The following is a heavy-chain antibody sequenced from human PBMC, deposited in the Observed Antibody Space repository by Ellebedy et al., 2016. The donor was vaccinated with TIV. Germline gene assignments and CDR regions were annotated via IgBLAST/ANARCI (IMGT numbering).Heavy chain of an antibody. CDR1: GYTLISYP. Sequence: AASVKVSCKASGYTLISYPITWVRQAPGQGLEWTAWISPYNGRTNYAQKFLGRVTLTTDRSTNTVYMDLRSLTSADTAVYFCARDNGTSSSLDYWGQGTLVSVSS. J-gene: IGHJ4*02. V-gene: IGHV1-18*04. CDR3: ARDNGTSSSLDY. D-gene: IGHD6-6*01. CDR2: ISPYNGRT.